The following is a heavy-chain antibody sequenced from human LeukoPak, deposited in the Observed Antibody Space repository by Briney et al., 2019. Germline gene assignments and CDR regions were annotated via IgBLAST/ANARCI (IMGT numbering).Heavy chain of an antibody. CDR2: IYPGDSDT. Sequence: GESLQISCKGSGSRFTSYWIGWVRQLPGKGLEWMGIIYPGDSDTRHSPSFQGQVTISADKSISTAYLQWSSLKASDTAMYYCARAQTYDFWSGYYHYWGQGTLVTVSS. CDR3: ARAQTYDFWSGYYHY. J-gene: IGHJ4*02. D-gene: IGHD3-3*01. CDR1: GSRFTSYW. V-gene: IGHV5-51*01.